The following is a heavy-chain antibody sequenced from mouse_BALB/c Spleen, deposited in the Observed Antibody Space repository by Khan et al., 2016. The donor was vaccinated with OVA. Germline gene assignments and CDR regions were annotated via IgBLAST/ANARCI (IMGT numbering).Heavy chain of an antibody. CDR1: GFTFSDYG. Sequence: EVELVESGGGLVQPGGSRKLSCAASGFTFSDYGMAWIRQGPGKGPEWITFISSLAYNFYYADTVTGRFTISRGNAKHTLHLAMNSLRSEDTAMYYWARGGTGGFAYWGQGTLVTVSA. J-gene: IGHJ3*01. V-gene: IGHV5-15*02. CDR2: ISSLAYNF. D-gene: IGHD3-1*01. CDR3: ARGGTGGFAY.